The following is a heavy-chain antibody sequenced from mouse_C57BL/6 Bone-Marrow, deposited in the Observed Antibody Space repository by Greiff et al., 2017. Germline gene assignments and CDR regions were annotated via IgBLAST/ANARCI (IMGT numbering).Heavy chain of an antibody. J-gene: IGHJ1*03. D-gene: IGHD2-4*01. V-gene: IGHV1-64*01. Sequence: VKLQQPGAELVKPGASVKLSCKASGYTFTSYWMHWVKQRPGQGLEWIGMIHPNSGSTNYNEKFKSKATLTVDKSSSTAYMQLSSLTSEDSAVYYCARSMITTRWYFDVWGTGTTVTVSS. CDR3: ARSMITTRWYFDV. CDR2: IHPNSGST. CDR1: GYTFTSYW.